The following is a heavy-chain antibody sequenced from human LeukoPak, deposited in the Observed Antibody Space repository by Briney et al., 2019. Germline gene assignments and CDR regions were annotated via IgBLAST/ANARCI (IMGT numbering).Heavy chain of an antibody. CDR1: GYSFTDYY. V-gene: IGHV1-2*02. D-gene: IGHD7-27*01. Sequence: ASVKVSCKASGYSFTDYYIHWVRQAPGQGLEWMGWIKPNSGDTNYVEKFQGRVAMTRDTSISTAYMELSRPRSDDTAVYYCATFDQDWGTFHYWGQGTLVTVSS. CDR3: ATFDQDWGTFHY. J-gene: IGHJ4*02. CDR2: IKPNSGDT.